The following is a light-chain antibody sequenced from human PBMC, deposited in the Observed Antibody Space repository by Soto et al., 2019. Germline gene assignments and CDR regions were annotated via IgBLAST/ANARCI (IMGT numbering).Light chain of an antibody. V-gene: IGLV2-11*01. Sequence: QSALTQPRSVSGSPGQSVTISCTGTSSDVGGYNYVSWYQQHPGKAPKLMIYDVSKRPSGVPDRFSGSKSGNTASLTISVLQAEDEADYYCCSYAGSYPGVFGGGTKLTVL. J-gene: IGLJ3*02. CDR1: SSDVGGYNY. CDR3: CSYAGSYPGV. CDR2: DVS.